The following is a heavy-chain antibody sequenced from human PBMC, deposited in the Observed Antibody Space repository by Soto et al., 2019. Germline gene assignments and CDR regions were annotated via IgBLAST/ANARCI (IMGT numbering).Heavy chain of an antibody. J-gene: IGHJ6*02. D-gene: IGHD6-6*01. V-gene: IGHV4-31*02. CDR3: ARGSSIAGLYYGMDV. CDR2: NYYSGIT. Sequence: WTWIRQHPGKGVEWIGYNYYSGITYYNPSLKSRVTISLDTSKNQFSLKLSSVTAADTAVYYCARGSSIAGLYYGMDVWGQGTTVTVSS.